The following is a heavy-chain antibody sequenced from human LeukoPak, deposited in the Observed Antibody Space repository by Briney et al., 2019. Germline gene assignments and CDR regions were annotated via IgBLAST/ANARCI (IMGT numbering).Heavy chain of an antibody. J-gene: IGHJ4*02. D-gene: IGHD2-15*01. CDR3: ARGGVANPNFFDY. Sequence: PGGSLTLSXVASGFTFSGYWMHWVRQAPGKGLVWVSRNNPDGSVTDYADSVKGRITISRDNAKNTLYLEMNSLRAEDTAMYYCARGGVANPNFFDYRGQGTLVTVSS. CDR1: GFTFSGYW. V-gene: IGHV3-74*01. CDR2: NNPDGSVT.